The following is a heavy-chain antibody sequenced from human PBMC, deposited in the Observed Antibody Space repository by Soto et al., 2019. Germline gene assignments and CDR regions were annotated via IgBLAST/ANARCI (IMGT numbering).Heavy chain of an antibody. Sequence: ESGGGLVQPGGSQRLSCAASGFTFSSYAMSWVRQGPGKGLEWVTLISGSGGVTDYADSVKGRFTVSRDNSKNTMYLELNSLTAGDTAIYYCAKIHSGSSEDAFDVWGQGTVVTVSS. J-gene: IGHJ3*01. CDR3: AKIHSGSSEDAFDV. CDR2: ISGSGGVT. V-gene: IGHV3-23*01. D-gene: IGHD6-19*01. CDR1: GFTFSSYA.